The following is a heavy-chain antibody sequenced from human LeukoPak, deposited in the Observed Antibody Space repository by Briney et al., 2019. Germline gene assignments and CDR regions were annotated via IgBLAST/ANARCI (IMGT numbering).Heavy chain of an antibody. D-gene: IGHD3-10*01. V-gene: IGHV4-61*05. CDR1: GCSISSGYC. CDR2: IYYSGST. J-gene: IGHJ4*02. CDR3: ARLSVELLWFGARIFESYYFDY. Sequence: ASEILSFTCSFSGCSISSGYCWGWIRQPPGKGLEWIGYIYYSGSTNYKPSLKSRVTLSVETSKNQFSLRLSSVTAADTAVYYCARLSVELLWFGARIFESYYFDYWGQGTLVTVSS.